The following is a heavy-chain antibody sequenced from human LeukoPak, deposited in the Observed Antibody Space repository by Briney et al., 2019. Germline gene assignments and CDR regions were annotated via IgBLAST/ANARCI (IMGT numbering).Heavy chain of an antibody. D-gene: IGHD2-2*01. CDR2: INSDGSST. J-gene: IGHJ5*02. V-gene: IGHV3-74*01. CDR3: ARDPPLGTVVPAAYNWFDP. CDR1: GFTFSSYW. Sequence: PGGSLRLSCAAFGFTFSSYWMHWVRQAPGKGLVWVSRINSDGSSTSYADSVKGRFTISRDNAKNTLYLQMNSLRAEDTAVYYCARDPPLGTVVPAAYNWFDPWGQGTLVTVSS.